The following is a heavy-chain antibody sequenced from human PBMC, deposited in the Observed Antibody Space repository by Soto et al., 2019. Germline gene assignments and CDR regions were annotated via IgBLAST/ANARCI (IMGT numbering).Heavy chain of an antibody. CDR2: ISYDGSNK. CDR3: AKDPAAGNWFDH. V-gene: IGHV3-30*18. D-gene: IGHD6-13*01. Sequence: QVQLVESGGGVVQPGRSLRLSCAASGFTFSSYGMHWVRQAPGKGLEWVAVISYDGSNKYYADSVKGRFTISRDNSKNTRYVQMSSLRAEDTAVYYCAKDPAAGNWFDHWGQGTLVTVSS. CDR1: GFTFSSYG. J-gene: IGHJ5*02.